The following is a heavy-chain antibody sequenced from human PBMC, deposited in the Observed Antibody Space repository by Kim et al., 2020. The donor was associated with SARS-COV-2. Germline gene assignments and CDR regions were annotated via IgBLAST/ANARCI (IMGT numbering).Heavy chain of an antibody. CDR3: ARDDYGEKENYYYGMDV. D-gene: IGHD4-17*01. CDR1: GGTFSSYA. J-gene: IGHJ6*02. V-gene: IGHV1-69*13. Sequence: SVKVSCKASGGTFSSYAISWVRQAPGQGLEWMGGIIPIFGTANYAQKFQGRVTITADESTSTAYMELSSLRSEDTAVYYCARDDYGEKENYYYGMDVWSQGTTVTVSS. CDR2: IIPIFGTA.